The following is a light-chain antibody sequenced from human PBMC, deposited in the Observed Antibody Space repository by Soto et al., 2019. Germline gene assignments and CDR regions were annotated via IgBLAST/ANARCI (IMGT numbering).Light chain of an antibody. J-gene: IGKJ1*01. CDR3: QYYGTSPKP. V-gene: IGKV3-11*01. CDR2: DAS. CDR1: QSISSY. Sequence: LLTQSPATLSVSPGQRVTLSCRASQSISSYLAWYQQRPGQPSRLLIYDASNRATGIPARFSGSGSGTDFTLTISRLEPEDFAVYYCQYYGTSPKPFGQGTKVDIK.